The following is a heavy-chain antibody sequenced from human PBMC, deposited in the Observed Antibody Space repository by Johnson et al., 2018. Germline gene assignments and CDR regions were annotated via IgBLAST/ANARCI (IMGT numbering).Heavy chain of an antibody. CDR1: GFTFSGSA. CDR3: TRHVEDGGSYYVGALDI. J-gene: IGHJ3*02. D-gene: IGHD1-26*01. V-gene: IGHV3-73*02. CDR2: IRSKANSYAT. Sequence: VQLQESGGGLVQPGGSLKLSCAASGFTFSGSAMHWVRQASGKGLEWVGRIRSKANSYATAYAASVKGRFTISRDDSKNTAYLQMNSLKTEDTAVYYCTRHVEDGGSYYVGALDIGGQGTMVTFSS.